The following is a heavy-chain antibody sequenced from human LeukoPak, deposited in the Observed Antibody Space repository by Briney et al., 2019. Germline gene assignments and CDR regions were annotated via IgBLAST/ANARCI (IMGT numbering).Heavy chain of an antibody. CDR2: ISSDGSRN. V-gene: IGHV3-30*03. D-gene: IGHD3-10*01. Sequence: PGTSLRLSCAASGFNFSSYAMHWVRRAPGKGREWVAVISSDGSRNYYTDSLRGRFTISRDNSKNTLYLQMDSLRAEDTAVFYCARARIRTGSGYYYYMNVWGNGTTVTVSS. J-gene: IGHJ6*03. CDR3: ARARIRTGSGYYYYMNV. CDR1: GFNFSSYA.